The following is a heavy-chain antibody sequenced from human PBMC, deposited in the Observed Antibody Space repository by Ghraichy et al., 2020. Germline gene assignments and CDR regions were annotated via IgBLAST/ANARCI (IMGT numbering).Heavy chain of an antibody. CDR3: AKIQLVYYYGMDV. V-gene: IGHV3-23*01. D-gene: IGHD5-18*01. Sequence: LSLTCAASGFTFSSYAMSWVRQAPGKGLEWVSAISGSGGSTYYADSVKGRFTISRDNSKNTLYLQMNSLRAEDTAVYYCAKIQLVYYYGMDVWGQGTTVTVSS. J-gene: IGHJ6*02. CDR1: GFTFSSYA. CDR2: ISGSGGST.